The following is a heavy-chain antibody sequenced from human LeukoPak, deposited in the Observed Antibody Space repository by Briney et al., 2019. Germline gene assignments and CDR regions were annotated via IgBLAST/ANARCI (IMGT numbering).Heavy chain of an antibody. Sequence: SETLSLTCTVSGGSISSSSYYWAWIRQPPGKGLEWIGSIYYSGSTYYNPSLKSRVTISVDTSKNQFSLKLSSVTAADTAVYYCAGVFNDAFDIWGQGTMVTVSS. CDR1: GGSISSSSYY. J-gene: IGHJ3*02. V-gene: IGHV4-39*07. CDR3: AGVFNDAFDI. CDR2: IYYSGST.